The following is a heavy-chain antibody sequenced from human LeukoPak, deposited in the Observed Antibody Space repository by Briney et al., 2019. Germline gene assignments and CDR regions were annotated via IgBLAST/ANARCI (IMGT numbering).Heavy chain of an antibody. Sequence: GGSLRRSCAASGFTFSNAWMSWVRQAPGKGLEWVGRIKSKTDGGTTDYAAPVKGRFTISRDDSKNTLYLQMNSLKTEDTAVYYCTTVSDYVWFGELLDYWGQGTLVTVSS. J-gene: IGHJ4*02. CDR2: IKSKTDGGTT. CDR3: TTVSDYVWFGELLDY. V-gene: IGHV3-15*01. D-gene: IGHD3-10*01. CDR1: GFTFSNAW.